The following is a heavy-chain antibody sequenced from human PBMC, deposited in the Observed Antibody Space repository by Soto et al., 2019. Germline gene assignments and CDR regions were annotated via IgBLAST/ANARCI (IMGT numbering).Heavy chain of an antibody. CDR2: IHDSGST. J-gene: IGHJ5*02. V-gene: IGHV4-4*02. Sequence: QVKLRESGPGLEKPSGTLSLTCAVSGGSISSDRWWTWVRQAPGKGLEWIGEIHDSGSTNYNLSLKSRVTISIDKSKNQFSLEMTSVTAADTAIYYCAGQWAAGYGAFDPWGQGTLVTVSS. D-gene: IGHD3-9*01. CDR3: AGQWAAGYGAFDP. CDR1: GGSISSDRW.